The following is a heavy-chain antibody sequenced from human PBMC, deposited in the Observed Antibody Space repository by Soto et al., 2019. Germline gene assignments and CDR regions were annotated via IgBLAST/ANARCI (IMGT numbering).Heavy chain of an antibody. D-gene: IGHD3-22*01. CDR3: ARLSYYYDSSGPRYYFDY. CDR1: GYSFTSYW. Sequence: GESLKISCKGSGYSFTSYWISWVRQMPGKGLEWMGRIDPSDSYTNYSPSFQGHVTISADKSISTAYLQWSSLKASDTAMYYCARLSYYYDSSGPRYYFDYWGQGTLVTVSS. V-gene: IGHV5-10-1*01. CDR2: IDPSDSYT. J-gene: IGHJ4*02.